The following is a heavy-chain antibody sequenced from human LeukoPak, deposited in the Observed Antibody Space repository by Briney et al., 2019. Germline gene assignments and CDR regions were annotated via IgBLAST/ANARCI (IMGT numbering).Heavy chain of an antibody. V-gene: IGHV4-34*01. Sequence: SETLSLTCAVYGGSFSGYYWSWIRQPPGKGLEWIGEVNHRGSSNYNPSLKSRVTISVDTSKNQFSLKMSSVTAADTAVYYCARGPHERSGYPDDWGQGTLVTVSS. CDR1: GGSFSGYY. J-gene: IGHJ4*02. D-gene: IGHD3-22*01. CDR3: ARGPHERSGYPDD. CDR2: VNHRGSS.